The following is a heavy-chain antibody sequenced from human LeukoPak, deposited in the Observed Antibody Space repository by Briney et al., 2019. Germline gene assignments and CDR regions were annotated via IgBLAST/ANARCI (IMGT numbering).Heavy chain of an antibody. J-gene: IGHJ2*01. D-gene: IGHD3-22*01. V-gene: IGHV4-59*01. Sequence: SETLSLTCTVSGGSISSYYWSWIRQPPGKGLEWIGYIYYSGSTNYNPSLKSRVTITVDTSKNQFSLKLSSVTAADTAVYYCARDYYDSSGYLSGYFDLWGRGTLVTVSS. CDR2: IYYSGST. CDR3: ARDYYDSSGYLSGYFDL. CDR1: GGSISSYY.